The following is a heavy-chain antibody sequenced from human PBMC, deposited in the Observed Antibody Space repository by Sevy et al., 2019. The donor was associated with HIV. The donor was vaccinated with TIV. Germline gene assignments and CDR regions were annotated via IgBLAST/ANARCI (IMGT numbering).Heavy chain of an antibody. V-gene: IGHV3-23*01. Sequence: GGSLRLSCAASGFTFRSYVMSWVRQAPGNGLEWVCTINGSGGYTYYADSVKGRFTISRDNSKNTVDLEMSSLTAEDTALYYCAKETAAGYYWGQGTLVTVSS. CDR1: GFTFRSYV. J-gene: IGHJ4*02. CDR2: INGSGGYT. CDR3: AKETAAGYY. D-gene: IGHD6-13*01.